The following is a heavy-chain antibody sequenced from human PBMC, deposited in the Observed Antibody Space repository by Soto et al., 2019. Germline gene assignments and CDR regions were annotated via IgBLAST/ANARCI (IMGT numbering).Heavy chain of an antibody. CDR3: ARGRSFSKDRPPPRMSDP. D-gene: IGHD3-3*02. CDR2: IGTLSDT. Sequence: PGGSLRLSCAGSGFTFSTFDIHWVRQAPGKGLEWVSGIGTLSDTFYAASVQGRFTISRQNAKDSVYLQMNSLRAGDTAFYYCARGRSFSKDRPPPRMSDPCGPGTLGSVSS. CDR1: GFTFSTFD. V-gene: IGHV3-13*01. J-gene: IGHJ5*02.